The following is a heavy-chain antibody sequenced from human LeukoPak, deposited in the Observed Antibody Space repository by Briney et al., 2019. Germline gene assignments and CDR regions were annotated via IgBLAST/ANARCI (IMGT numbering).Heavy chain of an antibody. CDR2: ISGSGGST. J-gene: IGHJ4*02. Sequence: PGRSLRLSCAASGFTFSSYGMHWVRQAPGKGLEWVSSISGSGGSTYYADSVRGRFTISRDNSKNTLYLQVNSLRAEDTAVYYCAKGRIAALYCLDYWGQGTLVTVSS. V-gene: IGHV3-23*01. CDR1: GFTFSSYG. CDR3: AKGRIAALYCLDY. D-gene: IGHD6-13*01.